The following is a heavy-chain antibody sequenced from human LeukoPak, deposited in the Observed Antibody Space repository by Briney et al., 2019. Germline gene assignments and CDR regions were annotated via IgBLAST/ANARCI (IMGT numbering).Heavy chain of an antibody. V-gene: IGHV1-2*06. Sequence: ASVKVSCKASGYTFTGYFIHWVRQAPGQGLEWMGRISPNSGGTNYAQRFQGRVTMTRNTPTSTAYMELSRLRYDDTAIYYCARDFGGSWFFDFWGQGTLVTVSS. D-gene: IGHD2-15*01. CDR1: GYTFTGYF. J-gene: IGHJ4*02. CDR3: ARDFGGSWFFDF. CDR2: ISPNSGGT.